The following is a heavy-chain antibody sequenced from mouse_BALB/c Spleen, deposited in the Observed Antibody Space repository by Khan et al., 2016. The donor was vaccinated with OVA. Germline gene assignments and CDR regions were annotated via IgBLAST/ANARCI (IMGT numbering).Heavy chain of an antibody. CDR1: GYTFTDNS. J-gene: IGHJ3*01. CDR2: INTETGEP. D-gene: IGHD2-4*01. V-gene: IGHV9-2-1*01. Sequence: QIQLVQSGPELKKPGETVKISCKASGYTFTDNSIHWVKQAPGKGLKWMGWINTETGEPTYADDFKGRFAFSLETSASTAYLQLNTLKNEDTASYFCARSYCDYDGAGFTYWGQGTLVTVSA. CDR3: ARSYCDYDGAGFTY.